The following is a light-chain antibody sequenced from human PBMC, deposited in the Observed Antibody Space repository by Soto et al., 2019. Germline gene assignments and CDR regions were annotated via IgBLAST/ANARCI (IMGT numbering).Light chain of an antibody. J-gene: IGKJ1*01. CDR2: GAS. CDR3: QQYNDWPPWT. V-gene: IGKV3-15*01. CDR1: QSIANN. Sequence: EIVMTQSPASLSASPGERITLSCKASQSIANNLAWHQQRPGQAPRLLMYGASTRAADIPARFSGSGSGTEFSLTISSLESEDFAIYYCQQYNDWPPWTFGQRTKVDI.